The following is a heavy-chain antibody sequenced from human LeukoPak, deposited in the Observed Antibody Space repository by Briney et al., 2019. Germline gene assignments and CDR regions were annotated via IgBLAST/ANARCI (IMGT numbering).Heavy chain of an antibody. J-gene: IGHJ5*02. Sequence: SETLSLTCTVSGGSISSYYWSWIRQPPGKGLEWIGYIYYSGTTNYNPSLKSRVTISVDTSKNQFSLKLSSVTAADTAVYYCARVGAVAGFRNNWFDPWGQGTLVTVSS. CDR2: IYYSGTT. V-gene: IGHV4-59*01. CDR1: GGSISSYY. D-gene: IGHD6-19*01. CDR3: ARVGAVAGFRNNWFDP.